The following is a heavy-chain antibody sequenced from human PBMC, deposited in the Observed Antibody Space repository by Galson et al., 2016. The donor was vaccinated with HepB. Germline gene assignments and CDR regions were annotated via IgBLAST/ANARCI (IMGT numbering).Heavy chain of an antibody. D-gene: IGHD1-26*01. V-gene: IGHV3-64D*06. J-gene: IGHJ5*02. Sequence: SLRLSCAASGFIFSAYAMHWVRQAPGTGLECLSATSGNADITHYVDSVKGRFTTSKDFSKSTLYLQMSSLRVEDTAVYSWVRIVNGSYYTWGQGTLGTVS. CDR2: TSGNADIT. CDR1: GFIFSAYA. CDR3: VRIVNGSYYT.